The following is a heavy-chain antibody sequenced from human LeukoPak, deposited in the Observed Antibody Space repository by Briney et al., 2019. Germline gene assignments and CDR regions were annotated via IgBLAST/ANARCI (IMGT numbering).Heavy chain of an antibody. D-gene: IGHD6-13*01. CDR2: TSSSGGST. J-gene: IGHJ6*04. V-gene: IGHV3-23*01. CDR3: AKEPIVAVNGPV. Sequence: PGGSLRPSCAAPGFTFSKYGMSWVRQAPGKGLEWVSATSSSGGSTYYADSVKGRFTISRDNSKNTLFLQMSSLRAEDTAVYYCAKEPIVAVNGPVWGIGTTVTISS. CDR1: GFTFSKYG.